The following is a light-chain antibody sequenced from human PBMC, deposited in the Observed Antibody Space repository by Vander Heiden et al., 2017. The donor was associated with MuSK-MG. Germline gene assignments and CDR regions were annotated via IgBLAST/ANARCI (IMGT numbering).Light chain of an antibody. Sequence: DIQMTQSPSSLSASVGDRVTITCRASQNIRSFLNWYQQKPWKAPNLLIYAASTLQKGVPSRFTGSRSGTHFTLTIRRLQPEDFATFYCLECQSVPLTSGGGTRVGIE. CDR2: AAS. V-gene: IGKV1-39*01. J-gene: IGKJ4*01. CDR3: LECQSVPLT. CDR1: QNIRSF.